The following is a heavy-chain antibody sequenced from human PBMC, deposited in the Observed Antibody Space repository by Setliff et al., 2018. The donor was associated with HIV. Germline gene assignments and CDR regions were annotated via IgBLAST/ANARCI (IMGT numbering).Heavy chain of an antibody. D-gene: IGHD5-12*01. CDR2: INPSGGST. CDR3: ARDQATGYEKVWFSWIDP. V-gene: IGHV1-46*01. CDR1: GYTFTSYY. J-gene: IGHJ5*02. Sequence: ASVKVSCKASGYTFTSYYMHWVRQAPGQGLEWMGIINPSGGSTSYAQKFQGRVTITTDESTNTVYMELYSLTSEDTATYYCARDQATGYEKVWFSWIDPWGQGTLVTVSS.